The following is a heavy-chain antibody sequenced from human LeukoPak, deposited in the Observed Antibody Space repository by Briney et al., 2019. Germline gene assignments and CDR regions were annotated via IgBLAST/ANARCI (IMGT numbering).Heavy chain of an antibody. CDR2: IYTSGST. J-gene: IGHJ4*02. CDR1: GGSMSSDY. V-gene: IGHV4-4*07. D-gene: IGHD1-26*01. CDR3: ARENSGSYREFDY. Sequence: SETLSLTFTLSGGSMSSDYWCLMREPAGKRLEWIGRIYTSGSTNYNASLKSRVSMSVDTSKNQFSLKLSSVTAADTAVFYCARENSGSYREFDYWGQGTLVTVSS.